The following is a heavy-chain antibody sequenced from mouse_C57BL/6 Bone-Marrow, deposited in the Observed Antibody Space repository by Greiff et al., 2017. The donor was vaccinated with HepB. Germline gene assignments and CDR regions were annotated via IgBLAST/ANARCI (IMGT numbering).Heavy chain of an antibody. V-gene: IGHV1-82*01. D-gene: IGHD1-1*01. CDR3: ARANYYGSPFAY. CDR1: GYAFSSSW. Sequence: QVQLQQSGPELVKPGASVKISCKASGYAFSSSWMNWVKQRPGKGLEWIGRIYPGDGDTNYNGKFKGKATLTADKSSSTAYMQLSSLTSEDSAVYFCARANYYGSPFAYWGQGTLVTVSA. CDR2: IYPGDGDT. J-gene: IGHJ3*01.